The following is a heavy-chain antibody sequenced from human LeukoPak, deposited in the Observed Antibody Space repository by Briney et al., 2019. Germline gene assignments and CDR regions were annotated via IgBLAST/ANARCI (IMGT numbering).Heavy chain of an antibody. Sequence: QPGGSLRLSCAASGFTFSSYGMHWVRQAPGKGLEWVAVIWYDGSNKYYADSVKGRFTISRDNSKNTLYLQMNSLRAEDTAVYYCARDHSSGWFLDYWGQGTLVTVSS. V-gene: IGHV3-33*08. J-gene: IGHJ4*02. CDR1: GFTFSSYG. CDR2: IWYDGSNK. D-gene: IGHD6-19*01. CDR3: ARDHSSGWFLDY.